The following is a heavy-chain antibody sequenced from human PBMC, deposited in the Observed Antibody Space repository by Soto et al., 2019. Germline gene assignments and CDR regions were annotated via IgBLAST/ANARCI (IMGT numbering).Heavy chain of an antibody. CDR2: ISSGTDTT. J-gene: IGHJ5*02. CDR3: ARDRIVVIPAAPNWFDP. V-gene: IGHV3-48*02. Sequence: QPGGSLRLSCAASGFNFRTFSMNWLRQAPGKGLEWVSFISSGTDTTYYADSVKGRFTISRDDAKNSLYLQMNSLRDEDTAVYFCARDRIVVIPAAPNWFDPWGQGTLVTVSS. D-gene: IGHD2-2*01. CDR1: GFNFRTFS.